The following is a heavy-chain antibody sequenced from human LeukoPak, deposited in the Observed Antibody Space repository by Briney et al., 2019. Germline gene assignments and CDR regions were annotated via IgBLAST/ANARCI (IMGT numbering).Heavy chain of an antibody. Sequence: PSETLSLTCAVYGGSFSGYYWSWIRQPPGKGLEWIGEINHSGSTNYNPSLKSRVTISVDTSKNQFSLKLSSVTAADTAVYYCASPDYGVNRDAFDIWGQGTMVTVSS. CDR3: ASPDYGVNRDAFDI. D-gene: IGHD4-23*01. CDR2: INHSGST. V-gene: IGHV4-34*01. CDR1: GGSFSGYY. J-gene: IGHJ3*02.